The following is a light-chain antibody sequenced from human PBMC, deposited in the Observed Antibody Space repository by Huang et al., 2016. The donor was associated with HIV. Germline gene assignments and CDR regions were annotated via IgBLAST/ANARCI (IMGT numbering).Light chain of an antibody. CDR3: QQYNDHSYT. Sequence: DIPMTQSPSTLSASVGDRVTITFRASQSINDWLAWYQQKPGKAPQLRIYKASNLESGVPSRFSGSGSGTEFTLTINSLQPDDFATYYCQQYNDHSYTFGQGTKLEIK. J-gene: IGKJ2*01. CDR1: QSINDW. CDR2: KAS. V-gene: IGKV1-5*03.